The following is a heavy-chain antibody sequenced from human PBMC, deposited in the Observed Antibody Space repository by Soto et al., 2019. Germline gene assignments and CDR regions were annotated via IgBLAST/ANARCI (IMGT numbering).Heavy chain of an antibody. D-gene: IGHD5-12*01. CDR2: ISPYTGNT. V-gene: IGHV1-18*01. J-gene: IGHJ6*02. CDR3: VMVDNYGTPTPQYV. CDR1: GYIFVNYG. Sequence: QVQLVQSGDEVKKPGASVKVSCKASGYIFVNYGIAWVRQAPGQELEWMGWISPYTGNTHSATKIQGRLTMTTDTSTSTAYRDLGSLTSDDTAVYYCVMVDNYGTPTPQYVWGQGTTVTVSS.